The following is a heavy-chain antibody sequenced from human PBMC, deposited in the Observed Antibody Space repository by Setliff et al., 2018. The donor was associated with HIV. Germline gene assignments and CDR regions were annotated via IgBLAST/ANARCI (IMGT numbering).Heavy chain of an antibody. CDR2: IYYSGTT. V-gene: IGHV4-39*01. J-gene: IGHJ4*02. Sequence: SETLSLTCTVSGASVTSSSFHWGWIRQPPGKGLEWLGNIYYSGTTDYNPSLRNRVTISVDSSKNQFSLKLSSVTAADTAVYYCARRVGATPFDFWGQGTLVTVSS. CDR1: GASVTSSSFH. CDR3: ARRVGATPFDF. D-gene: IGHD1-26*01.